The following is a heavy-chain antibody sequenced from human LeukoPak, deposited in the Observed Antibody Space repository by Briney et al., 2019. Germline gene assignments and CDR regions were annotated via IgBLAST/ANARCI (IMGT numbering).Heavy chain of an antibody. CDR1: GFRFRNYA. CDR2: IDGDGDRT. D-gene: IGHD6-25*01. V-gene: IGHV3-23*01. Sequence: GGYLRLSCAGSGFRFRNYAMSWVRQTPGKGLEWVSSIDGDGDRTYYADSVKGRFIISRDSSNDTLHLQMSSLRVEDTAVYYCARDLIIRGRGYYFDLWGQGTLVAVSS. CDR3: ARDLIIRGRGYYFDL. J-gene: IGHJ4*02.